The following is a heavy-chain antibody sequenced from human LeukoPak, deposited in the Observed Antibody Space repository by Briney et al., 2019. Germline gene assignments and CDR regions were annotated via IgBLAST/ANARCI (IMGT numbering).Heavy chain of an antibody. CDR1: RFTFSSNA. J-gene: IGHJ3*02. D-gene: IGHD6-6*01. V-gene: IGHV3-9*03. CDR2: ISWNSGSI. CDR3: AKDERGSSSGGAFDI. Sequence: AGGSLRLSCAASRFTFSSNAMHWVRQAPGKGLEWVSGISWNSGSIGYADSVKGRFTISRDNAKNSLYLQMNSLRAEDMALYYCAKDERGSSSGGAFDIWGQGTMVTVSS.